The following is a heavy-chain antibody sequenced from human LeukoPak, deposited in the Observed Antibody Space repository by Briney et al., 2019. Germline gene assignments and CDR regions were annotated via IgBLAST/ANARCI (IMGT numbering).Heavy chain of an antibody. CDR2: ISPNSGGT. Sequence: ASVKVSCKASGYTFTGYYIHWVRQAPGLGLEWVGWISPNSGGTNYAQKFQGRVTMTRDTSISTAYMELSMLKSDDMAVYYCAKVSVAVPIADAIPDYFDFWGQGTLVTVSS. CDR3: AKVSVAVPIADAIPDYFDF. J-gene: IGHJ4*02. V-gene: IGHV1-2*02. D-gene: IGHD2-21*01. CDR1: GYTFTGYY.